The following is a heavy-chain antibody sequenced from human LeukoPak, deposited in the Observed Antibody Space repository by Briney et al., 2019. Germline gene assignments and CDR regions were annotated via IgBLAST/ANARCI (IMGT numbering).Heavy chain of an antibody. D-gene: IGHD1-20*01. CDR3: ARDLTGTGDY. J-gene: IGHJ4*02. Sequence: GGSLRLSCDASGFTFSSYAMHWLRQAPGKGLEYASSITSNGGTTYYADSVKGRFTISRDNSKNTLYLQMGSLRAEDMAVYYCARDLTGTGDYWGQGTLVTVSS. CDR1: GFTFSSYA. CDR2: ITSNGGTT. V-gene: IGHV3-64*02.